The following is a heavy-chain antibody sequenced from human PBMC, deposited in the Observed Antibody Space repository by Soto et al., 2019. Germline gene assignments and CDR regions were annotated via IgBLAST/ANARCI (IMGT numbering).Heavy chain of an antibody. CDR3: AKGRMITFGGADAFDL. D-gene: IGHD3-16*01. CDR1: GFTFDDYA. Sequence: EVQLVESGGGLVQPGRSLRLSCAASGFTFDDYAMHWVRQAPGKGLEWVSGISGNSGSIGYADSVKGRFTISRDNAKNSLYLQMNSLRAEDTALYYCAKGRMITFGGADAFDLWGQGTMVTVSS. CDR2: ISGNSGSI. V-gene: IGHV3-9*01. J-gene: IGHJ3*01.